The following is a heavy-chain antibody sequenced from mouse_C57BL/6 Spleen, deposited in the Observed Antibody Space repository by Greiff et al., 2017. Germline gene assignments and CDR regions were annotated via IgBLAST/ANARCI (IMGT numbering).Heavy chain of an antibody. CDR3: ARGGGAQATPDYFDY. Sequence: QVQLQQPGAELVRPGSSVKLSCKASGYTFTSYWMHWVKQRPIQGLEWIGNIDPSDSETHYNQKFKDKATLTVDKSSSTAYMQLSSLTSDDSAVYYCARGGGAQATPDYFDYWGQGTTLTVSS. CDR2: IDPSDSET. J-gene: IGHJ2*01. V-gene: IGHV1-52*01. D-gene: IGHD3-2*02. CDR1: GYTFTSYW.